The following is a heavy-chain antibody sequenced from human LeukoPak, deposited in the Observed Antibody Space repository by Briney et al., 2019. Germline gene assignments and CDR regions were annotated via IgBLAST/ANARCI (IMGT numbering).Heavy chain of an antibody. CDR2: ISYDGSNK. CDR1: GFTFSSYA. CDR3: ARASGSYYFDY. D-gene: IGHD1-26*01. V-gene: IGHV3-30*04. Sequence: GGSLRLSCAASGFTFSSYAMHWVRQAPGKGLEWVAVISYDGSNKYYADSVKGRFTISRDNSKNTLYLQMNSLRAEDTAVYYCARASGSYYFDYWGQGTLVTVSS. J-gene: IGHJ4*02.